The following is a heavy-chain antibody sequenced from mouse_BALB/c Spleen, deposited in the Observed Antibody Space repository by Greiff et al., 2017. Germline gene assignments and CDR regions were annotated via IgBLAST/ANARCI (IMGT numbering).Heavy chain of an antibody. Sequence: VQLKESGPGLVKPSQSLSLTCTVTGYSITSDYAWNWIRQFPGNKLEWMGYISYSGSTSYNPSLKSRISITRDTSKNQFFLQLNSVTTEDTATYYCARFYYYGSAWFAYWGQGTLVTVSA. D-gene: IGHD1-1*01. CDR1: GYSITSDYA. CDR3: ARFYYYGSAWFAY. CDR2: ISYSGST. V-gene: IGHV3-2*02. J-gene: IGHJ3*01.